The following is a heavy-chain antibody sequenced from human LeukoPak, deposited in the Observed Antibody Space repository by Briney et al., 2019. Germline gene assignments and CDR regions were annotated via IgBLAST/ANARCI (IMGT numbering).Heavy chain of an antibody. Sequence: GGSLRLSCAASGFTFSSFEMNWVRQAPGKGLEWVSYISSSGSTIYYADSVKGRFTISRDNSKNTLYLQMNSLRAEDTAVYYCAKDLNYYGSGSYYMDYWGQGTLVTVSS. CDR1: GFTFSSFE. CDR2: ISSSGSTI. CDR3: AKDLNYYGSGSYYMDY. V-gene: IGHV3-48*03. J-gene: IGHJ4*02. D-gene: IGHD3-10*01.